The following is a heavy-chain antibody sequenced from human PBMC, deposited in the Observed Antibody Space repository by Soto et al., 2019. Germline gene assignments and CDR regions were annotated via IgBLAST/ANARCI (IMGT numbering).Heavy chain of an antibody. CDR3: VRQSYYYYYYMDV. J-gene: IGHJ6*03. Sequence: SETLSLTCTVSGGSISSSSYYWGWIRQPPGKGLEWIGSIYYSGSTYYNPSLKSRVTISVETSKNQFSLKLSSVTAADTAVYYCVRQSYYYYYYMDVWGKGTTVTVSS. CDR2: IYYSGST. CDR1: GGSISSSSYY. V-gene: IGHV4-39*01.